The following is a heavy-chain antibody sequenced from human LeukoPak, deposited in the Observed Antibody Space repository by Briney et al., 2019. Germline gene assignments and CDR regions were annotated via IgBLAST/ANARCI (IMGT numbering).Heavy chain of an antibody. V-gene: IGHV3-11*04. Sequence: GGSLILSCAASGFTFSDYYMSWLRQAPGKGLEWVSYISNNGSSIYYADSVKGRFTISRDNAQNLAYLQMDSLRVEDTAVYYCTNFKPPAPDALDIWGQGTWITVSS. CDR3: TNFKPPAPDALDI. J-gene: IGHJ3*02. D-gene: IGHD1-14*01. CDR2: ISNNGSSI. CDR1: GFTFSDYY.